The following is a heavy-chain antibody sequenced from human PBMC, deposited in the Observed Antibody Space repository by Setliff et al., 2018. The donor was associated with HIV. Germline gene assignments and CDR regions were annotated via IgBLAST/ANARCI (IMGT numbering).Heavy chain of an antibody. CDR1: GASIRSGDYY. D-gene: IGHD6-19*01. CDR2: IYYSGST. CDR3: ARDGIAVAGTAFDI. Sequence: SETLSLTCTVSGASIRSGDYYWSWIRQPPGKDLEWIGYIYYSGSTYYNPSLKSRITISVDTSKNQFSLKLSSVTAADTAVYYCARDGIAVAGTAFDIWGQGTMVTVSS. V-gene: IGHV4-30-4*08. J-gene: IGHJ3*02.